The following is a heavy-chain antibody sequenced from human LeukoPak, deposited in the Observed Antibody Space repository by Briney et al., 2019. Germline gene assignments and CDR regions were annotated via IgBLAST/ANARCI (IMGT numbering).Heavy chain of an antibody. Sequence: PGGSLRLSCAASGFTVSSNYMSWVRQAPGKGLEWVSVIYSGGSTYYAGSVKGRFTISRDDSKNMVFLQMNSLRVEDTAVYYCARLPGGRQLNWGQGTLVTVSS. CDR3: ARLPGGRQLN. D-gene: IGHD1-1*01. V-gene: IGHV3-53*01. CDR2: IYSGGST. J-gene: IGHJ4*02. CDR1: GFTVSSNY.